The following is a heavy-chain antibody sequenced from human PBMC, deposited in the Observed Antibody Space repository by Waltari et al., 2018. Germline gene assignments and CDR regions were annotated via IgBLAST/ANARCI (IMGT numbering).Heavy chain of an antibody. CDR3: AAVIGAQLLLTDLYFAY. V-gene: IGHV1-24*01. D-gene: IGHD2-2*01. J-gene: IGHJ4*02. Sequence: QVQLVQSGAEVKKPGASVKVSCKVSGYSLTELSMHWVRQAPGKGLEWMGGFDPEDGEIIYAQNFQGRVTMTEATPTDTAYMELSGLKSEDAAVYYCAAVIGAQLLLTDLYFAYWGQGTLVTVSS. CDR1: GYSLTELS. CDR2: FDPEDGEI.